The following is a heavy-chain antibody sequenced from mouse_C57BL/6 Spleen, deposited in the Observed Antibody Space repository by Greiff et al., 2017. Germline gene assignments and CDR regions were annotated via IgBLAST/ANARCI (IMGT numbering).Heavy chain of an antibody. CDR1: GYTFTSYW. V-gene: IGHV1-55*01. Sequence: VQLQPPGAELVKPGASVKMSCKASGYTFTSYWITWVKQRPGQGLEWIGDIYPGSGSTNYNEKFKSKATLTVDTSSSTAYMQLSSLTSEDSAVYYCASSYYYGSSDAMDYWGQGTSVTVSS. CDR3: ASSYYYGSSDAMDY. CDR2: IYPGSGST. D-gene: IGHD1-1*01. J-gene: IGHJ4*01.